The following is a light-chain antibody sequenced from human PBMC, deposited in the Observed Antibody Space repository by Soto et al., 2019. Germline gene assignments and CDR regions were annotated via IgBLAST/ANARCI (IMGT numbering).Light chain of an antibody. CDR3: QQRSNWPPIT. CDR2: DAS. Sequence: FSQYPATLSLSPGERATLSCRASQSVSSYLAWYQQKPGQAPRLLIYDASNRATGIPARFSGSGSGTDFTLTISSLEPEDFAVYYWQQRSNWPPITFGQGTRLEI. V-gene: IGKV3-11*01. CDR1: QSVSSY. J-gene: IGKJ5*01.